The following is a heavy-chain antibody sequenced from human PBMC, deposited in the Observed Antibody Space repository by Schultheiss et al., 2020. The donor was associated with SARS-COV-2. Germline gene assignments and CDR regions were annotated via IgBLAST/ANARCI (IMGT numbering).Heavy chain of an antibody. Sequence: LSLTCAVYGGSFSGYYWSWIRQPPGKGLEWVAVIWYDGSNKYYPGSVKGRFTISRENDKNSLYLQMNSLRAGDTAVYYCARASSSSGAFDIWGQGTMVTVSS. CDR3: ARASSSSGAFDI. D-gene: IGHD6-6*01. J-gene: IGHJ3*02. V-gene: IGHV3-33*08. CDR1: GGSFSGYY. CDR2: IWYDGSNK.